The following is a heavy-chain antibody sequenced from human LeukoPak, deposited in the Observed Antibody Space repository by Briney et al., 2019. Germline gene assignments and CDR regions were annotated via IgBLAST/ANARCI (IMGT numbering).Heavy chain of an antibody. CDR1: GFTFSSYA. V-gene: IGHV3-23*01. CDR3: AKDPILTIYCGSTSCYGYDY. J-gene: IGHJ4*02. Sequence: PGGSLRLSCAASGFTFSSYAMSWVRQAPGKGLEWVSAISGSGGSTYYADSVKGRFTISRDNSKNTLYLQMNSLRAEDTAVYYCAKDPILTIYCGSTSCYGYDYWGQGTLVTVSS. D-gene: IGHD2-2*01. CDR2: ISGSGGST.